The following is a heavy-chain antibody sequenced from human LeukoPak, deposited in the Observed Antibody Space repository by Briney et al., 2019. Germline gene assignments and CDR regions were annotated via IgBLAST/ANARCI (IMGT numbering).Heavy chain of an antibody. CDR3: TKRTNTAVGY. Sequence: GGSLRLSCAASGFTFSGSAMHWVRQASGKGLEWVGRIRSKANSYATAYAASVKGRFTISRDDSKNTAYLQMNSLKTEDTAVYYCTKRTNTAVGYWGQGTLVTVSS. D-gene: IGHD5-18*01. J-gene: IGHJ4*02. V-gene: IGHV3-73*01. CDR1: GFTFSGSA. CDR2: IRSKANSYAT.